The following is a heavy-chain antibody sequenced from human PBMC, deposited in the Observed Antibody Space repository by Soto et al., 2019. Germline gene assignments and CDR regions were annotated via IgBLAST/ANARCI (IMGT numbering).Heavy chain of an antibody. CDR3: ARDGYSYGYYYYYGMDV. V-gene: IGHV4-61*01. CDR2: IYYSGST. J-gene: IGHJ6*02. D-gene: IGHD5-18*01. Sequence: QVQLQESGPGLVKPSETLSLTCTVSGGSVSSGSYYWSCIRQPPGKGLEWIGYIYYSGSTNYNPSLMSRVTISVDTSKNQFSLKLRSVTAADTAVYYCARDGYSYGYYYYYGMDVWGQGTTVTVSS. CDR1: GGSVSSGSYY.